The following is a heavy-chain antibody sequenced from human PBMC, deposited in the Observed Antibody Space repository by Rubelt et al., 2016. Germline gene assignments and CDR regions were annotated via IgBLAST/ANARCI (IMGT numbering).Heavy chain of an antibody. CDR2: IYTSGSP. CDR1: GFTVSSNY. CDR3: ARLPQGSYGWVDY. V-gene: IGHV3-53*02. J-gene: IGHJ4*02. Sequence: QLGMRGGGLVQPGGSLRLSCAASGFTVSSNYMSWVRQAPGKGLEWVSVIYTSGSPYYADSVKGRFTISRDNSNNTLYLQMNSLRAEDTALYYCARLPQGSYGWVDYWGQGTLVTVSS. D-gene: IGHD5-18*01.